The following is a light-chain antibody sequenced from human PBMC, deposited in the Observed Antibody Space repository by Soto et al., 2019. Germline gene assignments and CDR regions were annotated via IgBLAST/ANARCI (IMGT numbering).Light chain of an antibody. CDR2: AAS. Sequence: DIQMTPSPSSLSASVGDRVTITCRASQSISTYLNWYQHKPGKAPELLIYAASSLQSGVPSRFSGSGSGTDFTLTINSLQPEDFATYYCQQSYTTPQTTFGQGTRLEIK. CDR3: QQSYTTPQTT. CDR1: QSISTY. J-gene: IGKJ5*01. V-gene: IGKV1-39*01.